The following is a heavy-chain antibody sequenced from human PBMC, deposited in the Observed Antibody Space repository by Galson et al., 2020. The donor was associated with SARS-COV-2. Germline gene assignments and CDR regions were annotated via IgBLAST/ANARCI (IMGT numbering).Heavy chain of an antibody. CDR1: GFTFSSYS. Sequence: GGSLRLSCAASGFTFSSYSMNWVRQAPGKGLEWVSSISSSSSYIYYADSVKGRFTISRDNAKNSLYLQMNSLRAEDTAVYYCARDSGSYLAEAFDIWGQGTMVTVS. D-gene: IGHD1-26*01. CDR3: ARDSGSYLAEAFDI. V-gene: IGHV3-21*01. CDR2: ISSSSSYI. J-gene: IGHJ3*02.